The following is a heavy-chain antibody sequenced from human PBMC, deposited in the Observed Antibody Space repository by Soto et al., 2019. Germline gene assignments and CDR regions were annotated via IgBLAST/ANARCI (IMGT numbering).Heavy chain of an antibody. CDR2: INAGAGNT. CDR1: GYTFTSHA. V-gene: IGHV1-3*01. CDR3: AKSGASSPGTWFDS. D-gene: IGHD6-13*01. J-gene: IGHJ5*01. Sequence: QVHLVQSGAEVKKPGASVKVSCKASGYTFTSHAIHWVRQAPGQRLQWMGWINAGAGNTKYSQEFQGRVTITRDTSANTAYMELNSLTSEDTAVYSCAKSGASSPGTWFDSWGQGTLVTVSS.